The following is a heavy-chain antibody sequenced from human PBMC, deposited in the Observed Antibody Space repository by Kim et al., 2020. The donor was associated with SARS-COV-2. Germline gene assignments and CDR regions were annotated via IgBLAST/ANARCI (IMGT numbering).Heavy chain of an antibody. D-gene: IGHD4-17*01. CDR3: TTGYGGNSGDY. V-gene: IGHV3-15*01. Sequence: TDCAAPVNGRFTISRDDSKNTLYLQMNSLKTETTAVYYCTTGYGGNSGDYWGQRTLVTVSS. CDR2: T. J-gene: IGHJ4*02.